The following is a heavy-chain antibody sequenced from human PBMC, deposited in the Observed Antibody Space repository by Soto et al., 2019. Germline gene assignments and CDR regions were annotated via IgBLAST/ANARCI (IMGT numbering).Heavy chain of an antibody. CDR3: ASRDPGTSVDY. CDR2: IYRTGST. CDR1: GGSFTSNNW. V-gene: IGHV4-4*02. J-gene: IGHJ4*02. Sequence: ETLSLPCAVSGGSFTSNNWWTWVRQPPGQGLEWIGEIYRTGSTNYNPSLKSRVTISLDKSENQFSLKVTSLTAADTAVYYCASRDPGTSVDYWGQGTLVTVSS. D-gene: IGHD1-7*01.